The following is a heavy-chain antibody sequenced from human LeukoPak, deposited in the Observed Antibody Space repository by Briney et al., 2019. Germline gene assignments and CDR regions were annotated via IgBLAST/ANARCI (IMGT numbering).Heavy chain of an antibody. CDR3: GRFGHPYHIDI. J-gene: IGHJ3*02. D-gene: IGHD3-16*01. Sequence: GGSLRLSCAAAGFTSGNYWMSWVRQAPGKGLEWVANINQGARQTYYMDSVKGHFTISRDNAKNSHYLQMNSLRAEDTAVYYCGRFGHPYHIDIWGQGTMVTVSS. V-gene: IGHV3-7*01. CDR2: INQGARQT. CDR1: GFTSGNYW.